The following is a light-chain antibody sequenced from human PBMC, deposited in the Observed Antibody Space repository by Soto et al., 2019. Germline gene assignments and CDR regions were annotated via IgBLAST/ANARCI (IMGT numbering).Light chain of an antibody. J-gene: IGKJ5*01. CDR2: GAS. CDR3: QQYGSSPGIT. Sequence: EIVLTQSPGTLYLSPGEKATLSCRASQSVSSSYLAWYQQKPGQAPRLLIYGASGRATGIPDRFGGSGSGTDFTLTITRLEPEDFAVYYCQQYGSSPGITFGQGTRLEVK. CDR1: QSVSSSY. V-gene: IGKV3-20*01.